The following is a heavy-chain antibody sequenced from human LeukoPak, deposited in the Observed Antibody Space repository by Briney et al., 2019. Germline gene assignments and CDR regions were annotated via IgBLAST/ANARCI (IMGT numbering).Heavy chain of an antibody. CDR2: IYTSGST. V-gene: IGHV4-61*02. Sequence: KPSETLSLTCTVSGGSISSGSYYWSWIRQPAGKGLEWIGRIYTSGSTNYNPSLKSRVTISVDTSKNQFSLKLSSVTAADTAVYYCARGVKNWNIDVFDIWGQGTVVTVSS. D-gene: IGHD1/OR15-1a*01. J-gene: IGHJ3*02. CDR1: GGSISSGSYY. CDR3: ARGVKNWNIDVFDI.